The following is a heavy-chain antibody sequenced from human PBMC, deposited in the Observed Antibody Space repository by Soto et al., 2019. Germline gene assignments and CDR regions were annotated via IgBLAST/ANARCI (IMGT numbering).Heavy chain of an antibody. CDR1: GGSFSGYY. J-gene: IGHJ4*02. CDR2: INHSGST. Sequence: SETLSLTCAVYGGSFSGYYWSWIRQPPGKGLEWIGEINHSGSTNYNPSLKSRVTISVDTSKNQFSLKLSSVTAADTAVYYCARARYYDSSGYAIDYWGQGTLVTVLL. D-gene: IGHD3-22*01. CDR3: ARARYYDSSGYAIDY. V-gene: IGHV4-34*01.